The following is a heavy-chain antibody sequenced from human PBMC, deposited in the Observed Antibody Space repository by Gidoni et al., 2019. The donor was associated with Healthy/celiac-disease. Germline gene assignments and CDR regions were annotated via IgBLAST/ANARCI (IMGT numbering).Heavy chain of an antibody. J-gene: IGHJ5*02. Sequence: QLQLQESGPGLVKPSETLSLTCTVSGGSISSSSYYWGWIRQPPGKGLEWIGSIYYSGSTYYNPSLKSRVTISVDTSKNQFSLKLSSVTAADTAVYYCARVFAAVALHRWFNWFDPWGQGTLVTVSS. CDR1: GGSISSSSYY. CDR2: IYYSGST. D-gene: IGHD6-19*01. V-gene: IGHV4-39*01. CDR3: ARVFAAVALHRWFNWFDP.